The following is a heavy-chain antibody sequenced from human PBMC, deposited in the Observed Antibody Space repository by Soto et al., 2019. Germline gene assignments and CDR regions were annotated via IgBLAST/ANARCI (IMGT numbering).Heavy chain of an antibody. V-gene: IGHV3-23*01. CDR3: AKPGGTPTTNYDL. CDR1: GFIFEAYA. Sequence: GGSLRLSCAASGFIFEAYAMSWVRQAPGKGLEWVSTISGRSNNTYYADSVRGRFTISRDASRNTVYLQMNRLGAEDTAVYYCAKPGGTPTTNYDLWGLGTLVTVSS. D-gene: IGHD1-1*01. CDR2: ISGRSNNT. J-gene: IGHJ5*02.